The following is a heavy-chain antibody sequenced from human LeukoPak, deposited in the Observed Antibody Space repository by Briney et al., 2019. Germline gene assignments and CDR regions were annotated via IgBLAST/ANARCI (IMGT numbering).Heavy chain of an antibody. J-gene: IGHJ4*02. CDR2: IYYSGST. CDR1: GGSISSSSYY. CDR3: ARPPMSNRWYYFDY. Sequence: PSETLSLTCTVSGGSISSSSYYWGWIRQPPGKGLEWIGSIYYSGSTYYNPSLKSRVTISVDTSKNQFSLKLSSVTAADTAVYYCARPPMSNRWYYFDYWGQGTLVTVSS. V-gene: IGHV4-39*01. D-gene: IGHD3-22*01.